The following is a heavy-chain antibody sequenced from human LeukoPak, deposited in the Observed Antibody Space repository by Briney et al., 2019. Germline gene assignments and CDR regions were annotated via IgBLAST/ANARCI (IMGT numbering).Heavy chain of an antibody. D-gene: IGHD1-26*01. CDR1: GYSISSGYY. J-gene: IGHJ3*02. Sequence: SETLSLTCTVSGYSISSGYYWGWIRQPPGKGLEWIGSIYHSGSTYYNPSLKSRVTISVDTSKNQFSLKLSSVTAADTAVYYCARVGGSSQGAFDIWGQGTMVTVSS. V-gene: IGHV4-38-2*02. CDR2: IYHSGST. CDR3: ARVGGSSQGAFDI.